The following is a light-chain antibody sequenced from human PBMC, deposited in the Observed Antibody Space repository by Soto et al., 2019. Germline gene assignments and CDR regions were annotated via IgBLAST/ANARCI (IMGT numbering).Light chain of an antibody. CDR1: SSDVGGYNY. CDR2: EVN. Sequence: QSVLTQPPSASGSPEQSVTISCTGTSSDVGGYNYVSWYQQNPGKVPKLMIYEVNKRPSGVPDRFSGSKSGNTASLTVSGLQAEDEADYYCTSYAGGNNVFGTGTKVTVL. V-gene: IGLV2-8*01. J-gene: IGLJ1*01. CDR3: TSYAGGNNV.